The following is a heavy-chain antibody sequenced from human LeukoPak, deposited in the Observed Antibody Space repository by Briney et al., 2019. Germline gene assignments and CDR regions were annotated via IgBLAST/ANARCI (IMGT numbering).Heavy chain of an antibody. V-gene: IGHV5-51*01. CDR2: IYPGDSDT. Sequence: GESLKISCKGSGYSFTSYWIAWVRQMPGKGLEWMGIIYPGDSDTRYSPSFKGQVTISADKSISTAYLQWSGPKASDTAMYYCARQIGSSGYFDFWGQGTLVTVSS. J-gene: IGHJ4*02. CDR3: ARQIGSSGYFDF. D-gene: IGHD6-19*01. CDR1: GYSFTSYW.